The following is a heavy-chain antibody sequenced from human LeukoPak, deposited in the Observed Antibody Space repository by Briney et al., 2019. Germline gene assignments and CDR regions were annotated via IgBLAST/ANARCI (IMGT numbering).Heavy chain of an antibody. J-gene: IGHJ4*02. Sequence: GASVKVSCKASGGTFSSYAISWVRQAPGQGLEWMGRIVPIFGTANYAQKFQGRVTITTDESTSTAYMELSSLRSEDTAVYYCATTPGDIVAPQAAAGPDYWGQGTLVTVSS. D-gene: IGHD5-12*01. CDR2: IVPIFGTA. V-gene: IGHV1-69*05. CDR3: ATTPGDIVAPQAAAGPDY. CDR1: GGTFSSYA.